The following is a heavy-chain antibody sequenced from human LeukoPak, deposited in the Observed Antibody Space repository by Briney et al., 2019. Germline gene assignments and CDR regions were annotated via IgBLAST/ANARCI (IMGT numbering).Heavy chain of an antibody. D-gene: IGHD3-9*01. CDR3: ARGGPGTGYHYYLDY. Sequence: SETLSLTCTVSGGSISSYYWNWIRQPPGKGLEWIGFISYSGSTNSNPSLKSRVTISVDTSKNQFSLNLRSVTGADTAVYYCARGGPGTGYHYYLDYWGQGTLVTFSS. CDR2: ISYSGST. J-gene: IGHJ4*02. V-gene: IGHV4-59*01. CDR1: GGSISSYY.